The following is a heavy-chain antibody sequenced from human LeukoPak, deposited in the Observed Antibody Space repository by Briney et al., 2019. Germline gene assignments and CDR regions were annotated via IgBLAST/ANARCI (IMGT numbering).Heavy chain of an antibody. V-gene: IGHV3-30-3*01. CDR3: ARAEWELLPFDY. CDR1: GFPFSSFA. Sequence: GGSLRLSCAASGFPFSSFAMHWVRQAPGKGLEWVAVISYDGSNKYYADSVKGRFTISRDNSKNTLYLQMNSLRAEDTAVYYCARAEWELLPFDYWGQGTLVTVSS. J-gene: IGHJ4*02. CDR2: ISYDGSNK. D-gene: IGHD1-26*01.